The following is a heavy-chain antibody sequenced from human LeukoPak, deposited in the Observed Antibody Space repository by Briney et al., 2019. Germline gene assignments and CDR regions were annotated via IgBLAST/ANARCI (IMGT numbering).Heavy chain of an antibody. CDR1: GYPINNAYY. V-gene: IGHV4-38-2*01. Sequence: SETLSLTCGVSGYPINNAYYWVWIRQPPGKGLEWVGSLYHPDSTYYNPSLKSRVTMSVDTSRNQFSLRLSFVTAADTAVYYCARQYDSYFYYYLDLWGTGTTVTVSS. CDR3: ARQYDSYFYYYLDL. D-gene: IGHD2-2*01. CDR2: LYHPDST. J-gene: IGHJ6*03.